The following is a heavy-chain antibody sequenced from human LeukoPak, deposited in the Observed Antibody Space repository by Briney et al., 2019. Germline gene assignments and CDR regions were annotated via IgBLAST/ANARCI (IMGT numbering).Heavy chain of an antibody. Sequence: GGTLRLSCAASGFTFSSYGMSWVRQAPGKGLEWVSVIYSGGSTYYADSVKGRFTISRDNSKNTLYLQMNSLRAEDTAVYYCARGGGRSGSYVWGQGTLVTVSS. V-gene: IGHV3-53*01. CDR3: ARGGGRSGSYV. CDR1: GFTFSSYG. CDR2: IYSGGST. D-gene: IGHD1-26*01. J-gene: IGHJ4*02.